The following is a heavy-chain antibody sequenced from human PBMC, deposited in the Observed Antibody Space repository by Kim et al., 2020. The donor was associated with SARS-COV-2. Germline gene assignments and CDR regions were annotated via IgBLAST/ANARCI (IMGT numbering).Heavy chain of an antibody. J-gene: IGHJ4*02. Sequence: GGSLRLSCAASGFTFSSYAMSWVRQAPGKGLEWVSAISGSGGSTYYADSVKGRFTISRDNSKNTLYLQMNSLRAEDTAVYYCAKDRSSGWYLGKFLDYWGQGTLVTVSS. V-gene: IGHV3-23*01. CDR1: GFTFSSYA. CDR2: ISGSGGST. CDR3: AKDRSSGWYLGKFLDY. D-gene: IGHD6-19*01.